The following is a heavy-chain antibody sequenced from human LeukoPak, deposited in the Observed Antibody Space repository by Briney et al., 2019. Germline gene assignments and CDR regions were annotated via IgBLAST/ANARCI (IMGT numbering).Heavy chain of an antibody. J-gene: IGHJ4*02. Sequence: GGSLRLSCAASGFTFSSYGMHWVRQAPGKGLEWVAVISYDGSNKYYADSVKGRFTISRDNSKNTLYLQMNSLRAEDTAVYYCAKGYSNYFLDYWGQGTLVTVSS. CDR1: GFTFSSYG. D-gene: IGHD4-11*01. CDR2: ISYDGSNK. CDR3: AKGYSNYFLDY. V-gene: IGHV3-30*18.